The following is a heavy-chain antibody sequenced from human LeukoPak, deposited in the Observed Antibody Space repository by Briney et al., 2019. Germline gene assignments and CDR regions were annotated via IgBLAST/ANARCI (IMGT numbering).Heavy chain of an antibody. J-gene: IGHJ6*03. V-gene: IGHV4-4*07. Sequence: SETLSLTCTVSGGSISSYYWSWIRQPAGKGLEWIGRIYTSGSTNYNPSLKSRVTMSVDTSKNQFSLKLSSVTAADTAVYYCAREFHPLYSGYYYYYMDVWGKGTTVTVSS. CDR1: GGSISSYY. CDR3: AREFHPLYSGYYYYYMDV. CDR2: IYTSGST. D-gene: IGHD3-16*01.